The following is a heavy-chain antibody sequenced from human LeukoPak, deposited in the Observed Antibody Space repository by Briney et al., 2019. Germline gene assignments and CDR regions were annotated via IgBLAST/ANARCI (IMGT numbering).Heavy chain of an antibody. J-gene: IGHJ4*02. Sequence: GGPLRLSCAASGFTFSSYRMNWVRRAPGKGLEWVSSISSSSSYIYYADSVKGRFTISRDNAKKSLYVQMNSLRAEDTAVYYCARGNLYYDSSGFDYWGQGTLVTVSS. CDR3: ARGNLYYDSSGFDY. V-gene: IGHV3-21*01. CDR1: GFTFSSYR. D-gene: IGHD3-22*01. CDR2: ISSSSSYI.